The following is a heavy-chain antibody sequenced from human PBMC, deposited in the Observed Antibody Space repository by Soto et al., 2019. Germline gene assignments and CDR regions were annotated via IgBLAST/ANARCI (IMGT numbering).Heavy chain of an antibody. CDR1: GFTFSTSV. CDR3: ARNAGWPGYFDY. Sequence: GGSLRLSCAASGFTFSTSVMHWVRQAPGKGLEWMAIISYGGVNKYYAGSVKGRFTISRDNAKNTLYLQMNSLRAEDTAVYYCARNAGWPGYFDYWGRGTLVTVSS. V-gene: IGHV3-30-3*01. J-gene: IGHJ4*02. CDR2: ISYGGVNK. D-gene: IGHD6-19*01.